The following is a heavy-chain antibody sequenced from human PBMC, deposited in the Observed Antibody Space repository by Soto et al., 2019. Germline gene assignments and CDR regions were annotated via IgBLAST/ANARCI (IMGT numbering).Heavy chain of an antibody. CDR2: ISDSSSYI. CDR1: GFPFSTYS. J-gene: IGHJ6*02. CDR3: ARYDSSGYYWPYYYYGMDV. Sequence: GGSLRLSCASSGFPFSTYSMSWVRQAPGKGLEWVSSISDSSSYIYYADSVKGRFTISRDNAKNSLYLQMNSLRAEDTAVYYCARYDSSGYYWPYYYYGMDVWGQGTTVTVSS. V-gene: IGHV3-21*01. D-gene: IGHD3-22*01.